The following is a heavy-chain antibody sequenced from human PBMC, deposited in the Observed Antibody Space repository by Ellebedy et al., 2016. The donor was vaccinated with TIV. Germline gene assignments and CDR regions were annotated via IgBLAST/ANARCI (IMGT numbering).Heavy chain of an antibody. CDR2: ISSSSSTI. CDR1: GFTFSSYS. D-gene: IGHD6-19*01. V-gene: IGHV3-48*01. J-gene: IGHJ4*02. CDR3: ARVVRDSSGWYQFDY. Sequence: GGSLRLSCAASGFTFSSYSMNWVRQAPGKGLEWVSYISSSSSTIYYADSVKGRFTISRDNAKNSLYLQMNSLRAGDTAVYYCARVVRDSSGWYQFDYWGQGTLVTVSS.